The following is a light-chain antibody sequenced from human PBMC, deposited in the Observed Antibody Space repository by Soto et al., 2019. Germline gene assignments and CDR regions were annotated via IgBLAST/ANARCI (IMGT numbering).Light chain of an antibody. Sequence: ENVLTQSPATLSLSPGERATLSCRASQSFSSYLAWYQQKPGQAPRLLIYDASNRAPGIPARFSGSGSGTDFTLTISSLEPEDFAVYYCQQHSSWPPYTFGQGTKLEIK. CDR2: DAS. CDR3: QQHSSWPPYT. CDR1: QSFSSY. J-gene: IGKJ2*01. V-gene: IGKV3-11*01.